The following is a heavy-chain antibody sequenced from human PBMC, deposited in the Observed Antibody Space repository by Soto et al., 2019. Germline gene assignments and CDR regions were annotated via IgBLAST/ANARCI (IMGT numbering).Heavy chain of an antibody. J-gene: IGHJ4*02. CDR1: GFTFSSYA. V-gene: IGHV3-23*01. Sequence: GGSLSLSCAASGFTFSSYAMSWVRQAPGKGLEWVSAISGSGGRTYYADSVKGRFTISRDNSKNMLYLEMNSLRAEDTAVYYCAKEIVGGSSGWYSGGVDYWGQGTLVTVSS. D-gene: IGHD6-19*01. CDR2: ISGSGGRT. CDR3: AKEIVGGSSGWYSGGVDY.